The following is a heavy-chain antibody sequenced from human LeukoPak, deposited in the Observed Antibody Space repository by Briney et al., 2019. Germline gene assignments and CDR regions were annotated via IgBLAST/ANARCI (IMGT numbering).Heavy chain of an antibody. CDR3: AKDGRSIVVVTGYFDY. J-gene: IGHJ4*02. CDR2: ISGSGGST. V-gene: IGHV3-23*01. Sequence: VGSLRLSCAASGFTFSSYAMSWVRQAPGKGLEWVSAISGSGGSTYYADSVKGRFTISRDNSKNTLYLQMNSLRAEDTAVYYCAKDGRSIVVVTGYFDYWGQGTLVTVSS. D-gene: IGHD2-21*02. CDR1: GFTFSSYA.